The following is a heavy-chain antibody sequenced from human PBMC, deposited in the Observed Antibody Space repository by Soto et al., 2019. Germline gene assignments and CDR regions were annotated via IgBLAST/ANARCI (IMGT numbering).Heavy chain of an antibody. V-gene: IGHV4-31*03. Sequence: QVQLQESGPGLVKPSQTLSLTCTVSGGSISSGGYYWSWIRQHPGKGLEWIGYIYYRGSTYYNPSIKSRVPISIDTSKDQFYLKLSYVTDEDTAVYDCARVVRDVGLTLRKPHYYYYYMDVWGKGTTVTVSS. CDR1: GGSISSGGYY. CDR3: ARVVRDVGLTLRKPHYYYYYMDV. J-gene: IGHJ6*03. CDR2: IYYRGST. D-gene: IGHD2-8*01.